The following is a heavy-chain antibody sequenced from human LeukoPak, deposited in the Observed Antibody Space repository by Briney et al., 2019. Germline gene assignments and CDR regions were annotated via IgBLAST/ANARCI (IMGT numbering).Heavy chain of an antibody. CDR3: AREVVVIPTYFDY. CDR1: GFTFSSYA. D-gene: IGHD3-22*01. Sequence: GGSLRLSCAASGFTFSSYAMHWVRQAPGKGLEWVAVISYDGSNKYYADSVKGRFTISRDNSKNTLYLQMNSLRAEDTAVYYCAREVVVIPTYFDYWGQGTLVTVSS. CDR2: ISYDGSNK. J-gene: IGHJ4*02. V-gene: IGHV3-30*04.